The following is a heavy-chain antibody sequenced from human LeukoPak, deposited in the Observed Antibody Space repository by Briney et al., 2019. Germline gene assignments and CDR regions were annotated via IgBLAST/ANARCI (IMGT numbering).Heavy chain of an antibody. J-gene: IGHJ4*02. CDR2: ISYSGSA. CDR3: ARSSGWYWAFDY. D-gene: IGHD6-19*01. V-gene: IGHV4-61*01. Sequence: SETLSLTCTVSGGSVSSGLNKWSWIRQPPGKGLEWVGDISYSGSATYNPSLRSRVTISVDTSTNQFSLTLGSVTAADTAVYYCARSSGWYWAFDYWGQGTLVTVSS. CDR1: GGSVSSGLNK.